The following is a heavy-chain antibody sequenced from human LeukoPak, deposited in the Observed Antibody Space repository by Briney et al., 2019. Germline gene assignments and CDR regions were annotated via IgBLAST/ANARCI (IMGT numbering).Heavy chain of an antibody. Sequence: ASVKVSCKASGYAFTGYYMHWVRQVPGQGLEWMGRINPNSGGTNYAQKFQGRVTMTRDTSISTAYMELSRLRSDDTAVYYCARGYSSSGIDYWGQGTLVTVSS. CDR3: ARGYSSSGIDY. CDR1: GYAFTGYY. J-gene: IGHJ4*02. V-gene: IGHV1-2*06. CDR2: INPNSGGT. D-gene: IGHD6-6*01.